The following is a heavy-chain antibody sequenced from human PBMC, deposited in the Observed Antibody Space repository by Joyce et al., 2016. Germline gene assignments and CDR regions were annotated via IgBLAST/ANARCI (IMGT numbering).Heavy chain of an antibody. CDR1: GYAFTSYD. CDR2: SSSYNGHT. Sequence: QVQLVQSGAEVKNPGASVQVSCKTSGYAFTSYDISWGRQAPGQGLEWMGCSSSYNGHTNYAQRFQGRVIMTTDTSTSTAYMELRSLRSDDTAVYYCARDSVVSTDDAFDIWGQGTMVTVSS. D-gene: IGHD5/OR15-5a*01. J-gene: IGHJ3*02. CDR3: ARDSVVSTDDAFDI. V-gene: IGHV1-18*04.